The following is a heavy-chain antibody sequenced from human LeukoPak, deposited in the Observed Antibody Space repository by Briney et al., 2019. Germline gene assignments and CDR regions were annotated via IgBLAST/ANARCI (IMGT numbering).Heavy chain of an antibody. CDR2: INTGNGNT. CDR1: GYTFTSYG. V-gene: IGHV1-3*04. Sequence: ASVKVSCKASGYTFTSYGISWVRQAPGQRLEWMGWINTGNGNTKYSQKFRATVTITRDTSASTAYMELGSLRSEDTAVYYCARGPNYSNYEFDYWGQGTLVTVSS. D-gene: IGHD4-11*01. CDR3: ARGPNYSNYEFDY. J-gene: IGHJ4*02.